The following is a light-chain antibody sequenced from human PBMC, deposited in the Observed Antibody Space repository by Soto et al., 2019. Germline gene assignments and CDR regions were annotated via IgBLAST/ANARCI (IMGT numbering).Light chain of an antibody. CDR3: QLAGPLT. CDR2: DAS. Sequence: DIQMTQSPSTLSASVGDRVTITCRASQSISSWLAWYQQKPGKAPKLLIYDASSLESGVPSRFSGCGSGTEFTLTISSLQPDDFATDYCQLAGPLTFGGGTKVEIK. CDR1: QSISSW. J-gene: IGKJ4*01. V-gene: IGKV1-5*01.